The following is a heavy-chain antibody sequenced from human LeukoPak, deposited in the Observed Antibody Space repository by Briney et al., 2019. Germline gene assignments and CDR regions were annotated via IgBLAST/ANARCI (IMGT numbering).Heavy chain of an antibody. D-gene: IGHD3-22*01. V-gene: IGHV4-39*07. Sequence: SETLSLTCTVSGGSISSSSYSWGWIRQPPGKGLEWIGSIYYSGSTYYNPSLKSRVTISVDTSKNQFSLKLSSVTAADTAVYYCARSPYYYDSSGYYFDYWGQGTLVTVSS. CDR3: ARSPYYYDSSGYYFDY. CDR2: IYYSGST. CDR1: GGSISSSSYS. J-gene: IGHJ4*02.